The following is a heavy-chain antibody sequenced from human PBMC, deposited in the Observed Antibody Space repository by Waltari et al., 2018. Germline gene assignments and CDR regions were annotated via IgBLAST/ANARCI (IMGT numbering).Heavy chain of an antibody. CDR3: ARDLASVHGDYTIYYYYMDV. V-gene: IGHV1-69*04. J-gene: IGHJ6*03. CDR2: IIPSLGIA. D-gene: IGHD4-17*01. CDR1: GGTFSSYA. Sequence: QVQLVQSGAEVKKPGSSVKVSCKASGGTFSSYAISWVRQAPGQGLEWMGGIIPSLGIANDAQKFQGRVTITADESTSTAYMELSSLRSEDTAVYYCARDLASVHGDYTIYYYYMDVWGKGTTVTVSS.